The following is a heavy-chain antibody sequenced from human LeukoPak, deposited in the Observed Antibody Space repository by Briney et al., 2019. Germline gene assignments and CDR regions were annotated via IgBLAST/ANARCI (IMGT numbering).Heavy chain of an antibody. Sequence: GGSLRLSCAASGFTFSSYWMSWVRQAPGKGLEWVSGINWNGGSTGYADSAKGRFTISRDNAKNSLYLQMNSLRAEDTALYYCARVEIRNYYYYMDVWGKGTTVTVSS. CDR2: INWNGGST. J-gene: IGHJ6*03. CDR1: GFTFSSYW. V-gene: IGHV3-20*04. D-gene: IGHD1-14*01. CDR3: ARVEIRNYYYYMDV.